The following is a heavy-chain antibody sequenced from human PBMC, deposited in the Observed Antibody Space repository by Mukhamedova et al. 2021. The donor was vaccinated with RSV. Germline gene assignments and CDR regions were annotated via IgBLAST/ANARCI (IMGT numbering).Heavy chain of an antibody. V-gene: IGHV3-23*03. J-gene: IGHJ4*02. Sequence: VRQAPGKGLEWVSVIYSGGSSTYYADSVTGRFTISRDNSKNTLYLQMNSLRAEDTAVYYCAKVFGCGGSSGPLFDYWGQGTLVT. CDR3: AKVFGCGGSSGPLFDY. D-gene: IGHD3-22*01. CDR2: IYSGGSST.